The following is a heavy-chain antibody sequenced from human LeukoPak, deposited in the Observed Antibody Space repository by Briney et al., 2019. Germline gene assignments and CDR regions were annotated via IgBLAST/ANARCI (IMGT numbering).Heavy chain of an antibody. CDR3: ARIMTQQMVFDY. CDR2: ISSSSSYI. J-gene: IGHJ4*02. V-gene: IGHV3-21*01. Sequence: GGSLRLSCAVSGFSFRSYAMNWVRQAPGKGLEWVSFISSSSSYIYYADSVKGRFTISRDNAKNSLYLQMNSLRAEDTAVYYCARIMTQQMVFDYWGQGTLVTVSS. CDR1: GFSFRSYA. D-gene: IGHD6-13*01.